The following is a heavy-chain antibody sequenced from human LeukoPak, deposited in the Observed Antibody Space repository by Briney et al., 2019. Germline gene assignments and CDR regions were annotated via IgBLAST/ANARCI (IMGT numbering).Heavy chain of an antibody. V-gene: IGHV4-39*01. J-gene: IGHJ4*02. D-gene: IGHD5-12*01. CDR3: ARHRSPSSMVATVFDY. CDR2: IYYSGST. Sequence: SETLSLTCTVSGGSISSSSYSWGWIRQPPGKGLEWIGSIYYSGSTYYNPSLKSRVTISVDTSKNQFSLKLSSVTAADTAVYYCARHRSPSSMVATVFDYWGQGTLVTVSS. CDR1: GGSISSSSYS.